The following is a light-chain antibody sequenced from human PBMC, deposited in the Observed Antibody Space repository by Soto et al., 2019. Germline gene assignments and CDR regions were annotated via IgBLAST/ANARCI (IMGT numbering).Light chain of an antibody. Sequence: DIVLTQSPDTLSLSPGERATLSCRASQSVSSDYLAWYQQKPGQAPRLVIHGASSRATGIPDRLSGTGSGTDFSLTISRLEPEDFAVYYCQQYGSSPWTFGQGTKVDIK. CDR3: QQYGSSPWT. CDR1: QSVSSDY. CDR2: GAS. J-gene: IGKJ1*01. V-gene: IGKV3-20*01.